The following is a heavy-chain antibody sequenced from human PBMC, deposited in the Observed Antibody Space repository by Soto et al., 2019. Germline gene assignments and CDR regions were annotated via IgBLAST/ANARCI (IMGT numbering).Heavy chain of an antibody. CDR3: AHSGSGYDYEVIDY. CDR1: GFSLSTSGVG. D-gene: IGHD5-12*01. CDR2: IYWDDDK. V-gene: IGHV2-5*02. Sequence: QITLKESGPTLVKPTQTLTLTCTFSGFSLSTSGVGVGWIRQPPGKALEWLALIYWDDDKRYSPSLKSRLTITKDTSKNQVVLTMTNTDPVDTATYYCAHSGSGYDYEVIDYWGQGTLVTVSS. J-gene: IGHJ4*02.